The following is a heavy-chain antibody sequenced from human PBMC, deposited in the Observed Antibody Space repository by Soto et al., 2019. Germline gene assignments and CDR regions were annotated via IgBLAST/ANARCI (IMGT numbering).Heavy chain of an antibody. CDR3: VKSPVERATRKCYYNYGMYV. Sequence: ASVKVSCKASGDTFSSYAISWVRQAPGQGLEWMGGIIPIFGTANYAQKFQGRVTITADESTSTAYTELSSMRSEDTAVYYCVKSPVERATRKCYYNYGMYVWGQGTKVTVSS. J-gene: IGHJ6*02. CDR2: IIPIFGTA. V-gene: IGHV1-69*13. CDR1: GDTFSSYA. D-gene: IGHD5-12*01.